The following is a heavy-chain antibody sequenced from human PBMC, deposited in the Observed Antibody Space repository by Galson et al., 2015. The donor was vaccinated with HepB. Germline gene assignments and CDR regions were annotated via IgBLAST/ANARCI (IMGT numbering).Heavy chain of an antibody. CDR2: ISSSSSYI. Sequence: SLRLSCAASGFTFSSYSMNWVRQAPGKGLEWVSSISSSSSYIYYADSVKGRFTISRDNAKNSLYLQMNSLRAEDTAVYYCARDRGRFGDHDAFDIWGQGTMVTVSS. V-gene: IGHV3-21*01. D-gene: IGHD3-10*01. J-gene: IGHJ3*02. CDR1: GFTFSSYS. CDR3: ARDRGRFGDHDAFDI.